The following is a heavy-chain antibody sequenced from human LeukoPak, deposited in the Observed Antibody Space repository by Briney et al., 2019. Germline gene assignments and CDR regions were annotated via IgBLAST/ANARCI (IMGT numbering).Heavy chain of an antibody. J-gene: IGHJ4*02. CDR3: ARAHRYYDILTGYYIGDY. Sequence: SVKVSCKASGGTFSSYAISWVRQAPGQGLEWMGGIIPIFGTANYAQKFQGRVTITADESTSTAYMELSSLRSEDTAVYYCARAHRYYDILTGYYIGDYWGQGTLVTVSS. CDR1: GGTFSSYA. V-gene: IGHV1-69*13. CDR2: IIPIFGTA. D-gene: IGHD3-9*01.